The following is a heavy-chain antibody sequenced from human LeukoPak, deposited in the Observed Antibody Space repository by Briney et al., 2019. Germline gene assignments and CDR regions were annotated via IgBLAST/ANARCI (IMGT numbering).Heavy chain of an antibody. Sequence: GRSLRLSCAASGFTFSSYGMHWVRQAPGKGLEWVAVIWYDGSNKYYADSVKGRFTISRDNSKNTLYLQMNSLRAEDTAVYYCARVGMTTVTTGAFDIWGQGTMVTVSS. CDR3: ARVGMTTVTTGAFDI. J-gene: IGHJ3*02. D-gene: IGHD4-17*01. CDR2: IWYDGSNK. V-gene: IGHV3-33*01. CDR1: GFTFSSYG.